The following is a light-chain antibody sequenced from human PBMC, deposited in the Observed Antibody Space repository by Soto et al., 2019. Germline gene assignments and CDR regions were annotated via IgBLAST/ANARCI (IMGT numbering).Light chain of an antibody. J-gene: IGLJ2*01. CDR3: QSYGTSLRV. CDR2: GNS. CDR1: SSNIGAGYD. Sequence: QSVLTQPPSVSGAPGQRVTISCTGSSSNIGAGYDVHWYQQLPGTAPKLLIYGNSNRPSGVPDRFSGSKSGTSASLAITGLQAEDEAVYYCQSYGTSLRVFGGGTKVTVL. V-gene: IGLV1-40*01.